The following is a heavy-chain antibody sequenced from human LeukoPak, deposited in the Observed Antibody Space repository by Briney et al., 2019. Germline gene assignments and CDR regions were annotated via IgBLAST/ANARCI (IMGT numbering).Heavy chain of an antibody. CDR2: IYYSGST. V-gene: IGHV4-39*01. D-gene: IGHD3-22*01. J-gene: IGHJ3*02. CDR1: GGSISSSSYY. Sequence: SETLSLTCTVSGGSISSSSYYWGWIRQPPGKGLEWIGSIYYSGSTYYNPSLKSRVTISVDTSKNQFSLKLSSVTAADTAVYYCARPCYYDSSGANAFDIWGQGTMVTVSS. CDR3: ARPCYYDSSGANAFDI.